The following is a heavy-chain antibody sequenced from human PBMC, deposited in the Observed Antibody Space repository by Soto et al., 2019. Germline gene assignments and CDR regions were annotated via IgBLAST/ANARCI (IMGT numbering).Heavy chain of an antibody. D-gene: IGHD3-22*01. CDR1: GFTFSSYA. V-gene: IGHV3-64*01. J-gene: IGHJ3*02. CDR2: ISSNGGST. CDR3: ARDKTPYYYDSSGYYLDAFDI. Sequence: PGVSLRLSCAASGFTFSSYAMHWVRQAPGKGLEYVSAISSNGGSTYYANSVKGRFTISRDNSKNTLYLQMGSLRAEDMAVYYCARDKTPYYYDSSGYYLDAFDIWGQGTMVTVS.